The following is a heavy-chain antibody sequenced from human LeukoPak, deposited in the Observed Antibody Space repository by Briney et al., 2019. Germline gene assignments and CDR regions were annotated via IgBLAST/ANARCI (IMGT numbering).Heavy chain of an antibody. Sequence: SETLSLTCTVSGGSVSSGTYYWNWIRQPPGKGLEWIGYIYYSGSTNYNPSLKSRATISIDGSKNQFSLKLSYVTAADTAVYYCARDPGYCSGGSCYFDYWGQGTLVAVSS. V-gene: IGHV4-61*01. D-gene: IGHD2-15*01. CDR1: GGSVSSGTYY. CDR3: ARDPGYCSGGSCYFDY. CDR2: IYYSGST. J-gene: IGHJ4*02.